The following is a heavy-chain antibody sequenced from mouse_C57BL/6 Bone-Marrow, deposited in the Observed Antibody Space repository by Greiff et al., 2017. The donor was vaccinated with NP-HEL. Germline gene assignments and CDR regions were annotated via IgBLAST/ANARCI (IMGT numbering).Heavy chain of an antibody. D-gene: IGHD2-3*01. CDR3: ARDGYYGGRFAY. CDR1: GYTFTSYW. V-gene: IGHV1-50*01. J-gene: IGHJ3*01. CDR2: IDPSDSYT. Sequence: VQLQQPGAELVKPGASVKLSCKASGYTFTSYWMKWVKQRPGQGLEWIGEIDPSDSYTNYNQKFKGKATLTVDTSSSTAYMQLSSLTSEDSAVYYCARDGYYGGRFAYWGQGTLVTVSA.